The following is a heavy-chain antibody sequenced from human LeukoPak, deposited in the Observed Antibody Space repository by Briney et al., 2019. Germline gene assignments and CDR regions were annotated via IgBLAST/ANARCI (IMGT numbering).Heavy chain of an antibody. CDR2: INTNSGNP. CDR3: VRELETMVRGVVVDY. Sequence: ASVKVSCKASGYIFDRYAMNWVRQAPGQGLEWMGWINTNSGNPTYAQGFTGRFVFSLDTSVSTAYLQIFNLKAEDTAVYYCVRELETMVRGVVVDYWGQGTLVTVSS. D-gene: IGHD3-10*01. CDR1: GYIFDRYA. J-gene: IGHJ4*02. V-gene: IGHV7-4-1*01.